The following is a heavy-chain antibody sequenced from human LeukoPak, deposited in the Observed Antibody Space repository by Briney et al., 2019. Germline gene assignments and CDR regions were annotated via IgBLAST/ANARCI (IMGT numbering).Heavy chain of an antibody. V-gene: IGHV4-59*08. CDR3: ARGYSSGCYGY. CDR1: GGSISSYY. CDR2: IYYSGST. D-gene: IGHD6-19*01. J-gene: IGHJ4*02. Sequence: SETLSLTCTVSGGSISSYYWSWIRQPPGKGLEWIGYIYYSGSTNYNPSLKSRVTISVDTSKNQFSLKLSSVTAADAAVYYCARGYSSGCYGYWGQGTLVTVSS.